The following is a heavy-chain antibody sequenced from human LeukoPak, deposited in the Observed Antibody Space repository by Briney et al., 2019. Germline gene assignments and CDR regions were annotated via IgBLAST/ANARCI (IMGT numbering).Heavy chain of an antibody. V-gene: IGHV3-30*03. CDR3: AAVAARRDY. CDR2: ISYDGSNK. CDR1: GFTFSTYG. J-gene: IGHJ4*02. D-gene: IGHD6-6*01. Sequence: GGSLRLSCAASGFTFSTYGMPWVRQAPGKGLEWVAVISYDGSNKYYADSVKGRFTISRDNSKNTLYLQMNSLRAEDTAVYYCAAVAARRDYWGQGTLVTVSS.